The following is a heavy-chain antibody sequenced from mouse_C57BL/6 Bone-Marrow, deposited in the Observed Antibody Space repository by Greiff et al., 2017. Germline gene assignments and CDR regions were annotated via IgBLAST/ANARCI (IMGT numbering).Heavy chain of an antibody. Sequence: QVHLKESGAELARPGASVKLSCKASGYTFTSYGISWVKQRTGQGLEWIGEIYPRSGNTYYNEKFKGKATLTADKSSSTAYMELRSLTSEDSAVYFCARSRLRREFAYWGQGTLVTVSA. CDR1: GYTFTSYG. V-gene: IGHV1-81*01. CDR3: ARSRLRREFAY. CDR2: IYPRSGNT. J-gene: IGHJ3*01. D-gene: IGHD2-4*01.